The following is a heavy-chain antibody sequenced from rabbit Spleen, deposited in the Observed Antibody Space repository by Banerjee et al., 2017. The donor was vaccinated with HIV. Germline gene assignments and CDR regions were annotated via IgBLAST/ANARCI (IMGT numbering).Heavy chain of an antibody. CDR3: VREAGYGGYGDANL. Sequence: QSLEESGGDLVKPGASLTLTCTASGVSFSSNNYMCWVRQAPGKGLEWIACIDTGSSGFTYFASWAKGRFTISKTSSTTVTLQLNSLTAADTATYFCVREAGYGGYGDANLWGPGTLVTVS. V-gene: IGHV1S40*01. D-gene: IGHD6-1*01. CDR2: IDTGSSGFT. J-gene: IGHJ4*01. CDR1: GVSFSSNNY.